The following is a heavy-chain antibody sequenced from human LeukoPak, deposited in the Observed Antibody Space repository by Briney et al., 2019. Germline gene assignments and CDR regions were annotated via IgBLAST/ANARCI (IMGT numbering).Heavy chain of an antibody. CDR1: GFTFSIYT. D-gene: IGHD2-8*01. CDR2: ISSNSYI. CDR3: ARALIGYYFDY. V-gene: IGHV3-21*01. Sequence: GGSLRLSCAASGFTFSIYTMNWVRQAPGKGLEWVSSISSNSYIYYADSVKGRFTISRDNAKNSLYLQMNTLRAEDTAVYYCARALIGYYFDYWGQGTLVTVSS. J-gene: IGHJ4*02.